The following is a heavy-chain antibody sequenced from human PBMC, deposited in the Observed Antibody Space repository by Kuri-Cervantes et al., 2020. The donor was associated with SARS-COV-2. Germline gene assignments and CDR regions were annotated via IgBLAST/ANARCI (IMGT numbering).Heavy chain of an antibody. D-gene: IGHD3-3*01. J-gene: IGHJ2*01. V-gene: IGHV3-21*01. Sequence: GGSLRLSCAASGFNFSRTDVHWVRQAPGKGLEWVSSISSSSSYIYYADSVKGRFTISRDNAKNTLYPQMNSLRVEDTAVYYCARGDFWNGYYNWYFDLWGRGTLVTVSS. CDR3: ARGDFWNGYYNWYFDL. CDR1: GFNFSRTD. CDR2: ISSSSSYI.